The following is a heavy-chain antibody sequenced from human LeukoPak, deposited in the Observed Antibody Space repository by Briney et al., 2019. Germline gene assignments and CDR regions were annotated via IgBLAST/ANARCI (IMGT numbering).Heavy chain of an antibody. CDR2: INSDGGTT. Sequence: GGSLRLSCAASGITFSSYWMHWVRQAPGKGLVWVSRINSDGGTTGYADSVKGRFTISRDNAKNTLYLQMNSLRADDTAVYYCASQTESYDSSGYLPDYWGQGTLVTVSS. D-gene: IGHD3-22*01. CDR1: GITFSSYW. J-gene: IGHJ4*02. CDR3: ASQTESYDSSGYLPDY. V-gene: IGHV3-74*01.